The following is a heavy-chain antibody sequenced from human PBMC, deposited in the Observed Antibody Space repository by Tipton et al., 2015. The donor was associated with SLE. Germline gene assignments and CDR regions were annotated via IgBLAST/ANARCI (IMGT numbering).Heavy chain of an antibody. J-gene: IGHJ4*02. Sequence: QSGAEVKKPGASVKVSCKASGYTFTSYYMHWVRQAPGQGLEWMGIINPSGGSTSYAQKFQGRVTMTRDTSTSTAYMELSRLRSDDTAVYCCARERFLEWPPYFDYWGQGTLVTVSS. CDR1: GYTFTSYY. CDR2: INPSGGST. CDR3: ARERFLEWPPYFDY. V-gene: IGHV1-46*01. D-gene: IGHD3-3*01.